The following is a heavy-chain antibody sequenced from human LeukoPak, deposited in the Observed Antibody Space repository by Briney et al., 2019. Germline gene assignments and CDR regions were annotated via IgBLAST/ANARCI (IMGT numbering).Heavy chain of an antibody. V-gene: IGHV4-59*01. Sequence: PSETLSLTCTVSGGSISSYYWSWIRQPPGKGLEWIGYIHYSGSTNYNPSLKSRVTISVDASKNQFSLKLTSVTAADTAVYYCARARRYYDTLWYFDLWGRGTLVTVSS. J-gene: IGHJ2*01. D-gene: IGHD3-22*01. CDR3: ARARRYYDTLWYFDL. CDR2: IHYSGST. CDR1: GGSISSYY.